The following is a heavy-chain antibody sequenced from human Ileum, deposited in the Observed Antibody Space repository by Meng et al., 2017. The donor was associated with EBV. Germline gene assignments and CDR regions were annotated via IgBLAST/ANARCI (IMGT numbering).Heavy chain of an antibody. CDR2: IPHRGSS. J-gene: IGHJ1*01. D-gene: IGHD3-10*01. CDR1: VDSITIHNW. V-gene: IGHV4-4*02. Sequence: VPVVASCPARLARTAATALPRAFSVDSITIHNWWAWFRQPPGKGREWIGEIPHRGSSAYNPSLKSRVSMSIDKSKNQFSLKLTSVTAADTAVYHCLRGSGGSVWGQGTLVTVSS. CDR3: LRGSGGSV.